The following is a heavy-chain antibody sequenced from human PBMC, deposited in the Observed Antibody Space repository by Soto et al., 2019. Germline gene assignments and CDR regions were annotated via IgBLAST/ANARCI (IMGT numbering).Heavy chain of an antibody. D-gene: IGHD6-13*01. V-gene: IGHV3-30-3*01. Sequence: QVQLVESGGGVVQPGRSLRLSCAASGFTFSSYAMHWVRQAPGKGLEWVAVISYDGSNKYYADSVKGRFTISRDNSKNTLYLQMNSLRAEDTAVYYCARDLFQQLVQRVYYYGMDVWGQGTTVTVSS. CDR1: GFTFSSYA. CDR3: ARDLFQQLVQRVYYYGMDV. CDR2: ISYDGSNK. J-gene: IGHJ6*02.